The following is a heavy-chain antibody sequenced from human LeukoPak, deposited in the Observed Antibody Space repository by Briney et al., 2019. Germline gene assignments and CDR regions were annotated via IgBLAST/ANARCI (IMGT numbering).Heavy chain of an antibody. J-gene: IGHJ4*02. V-gene: IGHV3-33*08. CDR3: ARDYWSYYYDSSGYYNY. D-gene: IGHD3-22*01. CDR2: IWYDGSNK. CDR1: GFTFSSYG. Sequence: GGSLRLSCAASGFTFSSYGMHWVRQAPGKGLEWVAVIWYDGSNKYYADSVKGRFTISRDNSKNTLYLQMNSLRVEDTAVYYRARDYWSYYYDSSGYYNYWGQGILVTVSS.